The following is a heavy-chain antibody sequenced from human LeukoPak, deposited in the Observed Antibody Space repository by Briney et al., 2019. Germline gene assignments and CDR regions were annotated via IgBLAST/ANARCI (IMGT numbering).Heavy chain of an antibody. V-gene: IGHV3-30*04. CDR3: ARGGLKYSSSWYLDY. D-gene: IGHD6-13*01. Sequence: GGSLRLSCAASGLTFSSYAMYWVRQAPGKGLEWVSVISYDGNDKYYADSVKGRFTISRDNSKNTLYLQMNSLRTDDTAVYYCARGGLKYSSSWYLDYWGQATLVTVSP. J-gene: IGHJ4*02. CDR2: ISYDGNDK. CDR1: GLTFSSYA.